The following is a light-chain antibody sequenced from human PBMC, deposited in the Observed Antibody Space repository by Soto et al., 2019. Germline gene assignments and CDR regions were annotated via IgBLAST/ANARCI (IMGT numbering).Light chain of an antibody. Sequence: EIVMTQSPATLSVSPGERATLSCRASQSVYSNFTWYQQKPGQAPRLLIYGASTKATGTTARFSGRGSGTEFTLTISSLQTEDVAVYYCQQYVNWPSYTFGQGTKMEIK. CDR1: QSVYSN. CDR3: QQYVNWPSYT. V-gene: IGKV3-15*01. J-gene: IGKJ2*01. CDR2: GAS.